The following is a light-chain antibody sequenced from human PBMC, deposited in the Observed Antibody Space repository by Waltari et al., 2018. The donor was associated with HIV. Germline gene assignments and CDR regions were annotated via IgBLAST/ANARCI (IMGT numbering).Light chain of an antibody. CDR2: GVN. CDR1: SRDVGAYNF. Sequence: QSALTQPPSASGSPGQSVTFSCTGTSRDVGAYNFVSWYQQHPGKAPKLMIYGVNQRPSGVPDRFSGSKSGNTASLTVSGLQADDEADYYCSSYAGPNHLLFGGGTKLTVL. J-gene: IGLJ2*01. CDR3: SSYAGPNHLL. V-gene: IGLV2-8*01.